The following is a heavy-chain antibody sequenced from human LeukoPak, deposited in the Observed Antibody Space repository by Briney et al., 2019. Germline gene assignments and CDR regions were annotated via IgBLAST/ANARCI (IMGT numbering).Heavy chain of an antibody. Sequence: PGGSLRLSCAASGFTFSSYGMHWVRQAPGKGLVWVSRINSDGSSTNYADAVKGRFTISRDNAKNSLYLQMNSLRAEDTAVYYCARDSSYYGSGSFSDWGQGTLVTVSS. CDR1: GFTFSSYG. V-gene: IGHV3-74*01. CDR3: ARDSSYYGSGSFSD. CDR2: INSDGSST. J-gene: IGHJ4*02. D-gene: IGHD3-10*01.